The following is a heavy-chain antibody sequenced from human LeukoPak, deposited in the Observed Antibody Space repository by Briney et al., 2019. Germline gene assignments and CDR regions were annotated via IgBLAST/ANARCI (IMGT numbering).Heavy chain of an antibody. CDR2: INWNGGST. CDR3: ARAGIAVAGTRFNDY. CDR1: GFTFDDYG. J-gene: IGHJ4*02. V-gene: IGHV3-20*04. D-gene: IGHD6-19*01. Sequence: RSGGSLRLSCAASGFTFDDYGMSWVRQAPGKGLEWVSGINWNGGSTVYADSVKGRFTISRDNAKNSLYLQMNSLRAEDTALYYCARAGIAVAGTRFNDYWGQGTLVTVSS.